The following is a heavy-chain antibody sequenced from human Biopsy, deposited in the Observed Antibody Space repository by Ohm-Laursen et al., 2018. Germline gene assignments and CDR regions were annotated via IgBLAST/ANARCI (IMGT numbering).Heavy chain of an antibody. CDR2: IIPSLNAR. CDR3: EFIDY. V-gene: IGHV1-69*04. CDR1: GSTFKTYG. Sequence: ASVYVSCKASGSTFKTYGVNWVRQAPGQGLEWMGRIIPSLNARDFAQKFQGRVTFTADKSTTTAYMELSSLTSDDTAVYFCEFIDYWGQGTLVTVSS. J-gene: IGHJ4*02.